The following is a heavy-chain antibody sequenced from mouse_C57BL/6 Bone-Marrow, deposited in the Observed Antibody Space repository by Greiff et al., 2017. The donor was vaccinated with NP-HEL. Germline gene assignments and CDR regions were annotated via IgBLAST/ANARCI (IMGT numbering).Heavy chain of an antibody. Sequence: QVQLKQSGAELVKPGASVKMSCKASGYTFTTYPIEWMKQNHGKSLEWIGNFHPYNDDTKYNEKFKGKATLTVEKSSSTVYLELSRLTSDDSAVYYCARRGYGSSYWYFDVWGTWTTVTVSS. V-gene: IGHV1-47*01. CDR1: GYTFTTYP. CDR2: FHPYNDDT. D-gene: IGHD1-1*01. CDR3: ARRGYGSSYWYFDV. J-gene: IGHJ1*03.